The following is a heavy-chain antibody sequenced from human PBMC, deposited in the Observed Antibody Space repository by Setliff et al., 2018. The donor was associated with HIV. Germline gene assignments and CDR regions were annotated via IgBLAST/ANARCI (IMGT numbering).Heavy chain of an antibody. CDR3: AGSRGYFVQAD. V-gene: IGHV3-7*01. CDR2: IHKDGSEK. Sequence: GSLRLSCAASGFTFTNYWMSWVRQSPGKGLEWVANIHKDGSEKYYVDSVKGRFTISSDNTKNFLYLEMNSLRAEDTAVYYCAGSRGYFVQADWGQGTLVTVSS. J-gene: IGHJ4*02. CDR1: GFTFTNYW. D-gene: IGHD1-1*01.